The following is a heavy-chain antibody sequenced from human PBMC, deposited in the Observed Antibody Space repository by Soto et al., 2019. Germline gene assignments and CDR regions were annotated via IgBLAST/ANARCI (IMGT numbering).Heavy chain of an antibody. CDR3: ARDFWRNGVCLDV. D-gene: IGHD2-8*01. CDR1: GFTFTNYW. CDR2: INSDGGST. J-gene: IGHJ6*02. Sequence: PGGSLRLSCAASGFTFTNYWMHWVRQAPGKGLVWVSRINSDGGSTSYADSVKGRFTISRDNAKNTLYLQMNSLRAEDTAVFYCARDFWRNGVCLDVWGQGTTVTVSS. V-gene: IGHV3-74*01.